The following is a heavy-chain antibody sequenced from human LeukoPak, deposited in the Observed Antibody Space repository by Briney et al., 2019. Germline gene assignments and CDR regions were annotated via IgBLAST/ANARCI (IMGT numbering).Heavy chain of an antibody. J-gene: IGHJ5*02. CDR2: IYYSGST. Sequence: PSETLSLTCTVSGGSISSYYWSWIRQPPGKGLEWIGYIYYSGSTNYNPSRKSRVTISVDPSKNQFSLKLSSVTAADTAVSYCARHSSGWYLWFDPWGQGTLVTVSS. V-gene: IGHV4-59*08. CDR1: GGSISSYY. D-gene: IGHD6-19*01. CDR3: ARHSSGWYLWFDP.